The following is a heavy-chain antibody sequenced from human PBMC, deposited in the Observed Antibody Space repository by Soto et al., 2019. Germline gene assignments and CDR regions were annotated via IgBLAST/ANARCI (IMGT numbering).Heavy chain of an antibody. CDR1: GYTFTGYY. V-gene: IGHV1-2*04. CDR2: INPNSGGT. CDR3: ARASNTYSSGWYLDSDYYYYGMDV. Sequence: ASVKVSCKASGYTFTGYYMHWVRQAPGQGLEWMGWINPNSGGTNYAQKFQGWVTMTRDTSISTAYMELSRLRSDDTAVYYCARASNTYSSGWYLDSDYYYYGMDVWGQGTTVTVSS. D-gene: IGHD6-19*01. J-gene: IGHJ6*02.